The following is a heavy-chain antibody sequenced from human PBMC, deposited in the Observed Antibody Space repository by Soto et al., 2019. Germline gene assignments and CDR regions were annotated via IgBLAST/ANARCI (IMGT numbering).Heavy chain of an antibody. CDR3: ARGQRFSDWFDP. J-gene: IGHJ5*02. CDR1: GGAISTYY. D-gene: IGHD3-3*01. V-gene: IGHV4-4*07. Sequence: QVHLQESGPGLVKPSETLSLTCTVSGGAISTYYWTWIRQPAGKGLEWIGRIYSSGSTKYNPSLPSRVTMSLDTSNNPFSPRLTPGTAADTAGYYCARGQRFSDWFDPWGQGTLVTVSS. CDR2: IYSSGST.